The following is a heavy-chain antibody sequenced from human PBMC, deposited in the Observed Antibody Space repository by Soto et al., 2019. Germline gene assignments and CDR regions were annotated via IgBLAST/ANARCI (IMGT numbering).Heavy chain of an antibody. V-gene: IGHV1-2*02. CDR2: INPNSGGT. D-gene: IGHD3-16*01. CDR3: AREPANAKPEGVVF. J-gene: IGHJ4*02. CDR1: GYTFSDYY. Sequence: ASVKVSCKASGYTFSDYYIHWVRQAPGQGLEWMGWINPNSGGTKYAPKFQGGVTMTRDTSITTAYMELSRLRSGDTAVYYCAREPANAKPEGVVFWCQGTLVTVFS.